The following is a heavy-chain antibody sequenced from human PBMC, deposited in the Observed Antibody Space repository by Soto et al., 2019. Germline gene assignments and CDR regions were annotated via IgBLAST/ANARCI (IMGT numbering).Heavy chain of an antibody. J-gene: IGHJ4*02. CDR3: AKNLPRTGRFDY. CDR1: GASITSTTYF. V-gene: IGHV4-39*01. CDR2: IYYSAKT. Sequence: PSETLSLTCSLSGASITSTTYFWAWVRQPQGKGLDWVGSIYYSAKTHYKPSLKSRATISVDRSRNQFSLQVSAVTAADTAVYYCAKNLPRTGRFDYWGQGTVVTVSS.